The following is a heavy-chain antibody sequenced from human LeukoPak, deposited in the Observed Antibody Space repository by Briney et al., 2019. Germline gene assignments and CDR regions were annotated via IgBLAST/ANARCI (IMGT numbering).Heavy chain of an antibody. CDR3: ARDKAQYQLLFMEYNWFDP. CDR1: GYTFTSYG. CDR2: INAYNGNT. Sequence: GASVKVSCKASGYTFTSYGISWVRQAPGQGLEWMGWINAYNGNTNYAQKLQGRVTMTTDTSTSTAYMELRSLRSDDTAVYYCARDKAQYQLLFMEYNWFDPWGQGTLVTVSS. D-gene: IGHD2-2*01. V-gene: IGHV1-18*04. J-gene: IGHJ5*02.